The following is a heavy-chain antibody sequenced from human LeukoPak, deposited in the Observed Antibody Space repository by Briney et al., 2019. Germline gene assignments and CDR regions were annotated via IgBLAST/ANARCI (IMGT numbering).Heavy chain of an antibody. CDR3: ARTKYYYDSSGYVDWYFDL. Sequence: PSETLSLTCTVSGGSISSYYWSWIRQPPGKGLEWIGYIYYSGSTNYNPSLKSRVTISVDTYKNQFSLKLSSVTAADTAVYYRARTKYYYDSSGYVDWYFDLWGRGTLVTVSS. J-gene: IGHJ2*01. CDR1: GGSISSYY. D-gene: IGHD3-22*01. CDR2: IYYSGST. V-gene: IGHV4-59*01.